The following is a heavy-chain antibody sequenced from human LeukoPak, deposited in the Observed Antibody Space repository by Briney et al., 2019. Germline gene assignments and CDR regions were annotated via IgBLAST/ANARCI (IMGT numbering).Heavy chain of an antibody. Sequence: PGGSLRLSCAASGFTVSSNYMSWVRQAPGKGLEWVSVIYSGGSTYYADSVKGRFTISRDNSKNTLYLQMNSLRAEDTVVYYCARLGASGACAYWGQGTLVTVSS. V-gene: IGHV3-53*01. J-gene: IGHJ4*02. CDR3: ARLGASGACAY. D-gene: IGHD1-26*01. CDR2: IYSGGST. CDR1: GFTVSSNY.